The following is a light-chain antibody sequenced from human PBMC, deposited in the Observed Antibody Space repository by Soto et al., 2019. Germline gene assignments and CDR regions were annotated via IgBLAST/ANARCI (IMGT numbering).Light chain of an antibody. Sequence: DIQMTQSPSTLSASVGERVTITCRASQSLSGWLAWYQQKPGKAPKLLIFASSVLESGVPSRFGGGGSGTEYTLTISSLQPDDFATYYCQQYETYPYTFGQWTKLEIK. J-gene: IGKJ2*01. V-gene: IGKV1-5*03. CDR3: QQYETYPYT. CDR1: QSLSGW. CDR2: ASS.